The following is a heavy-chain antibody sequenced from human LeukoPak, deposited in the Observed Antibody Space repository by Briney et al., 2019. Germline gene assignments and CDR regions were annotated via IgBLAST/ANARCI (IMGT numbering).Heavy chain of an antibody. V-gene: IGHV3-23*01. J-gene: IGHJ4*02. CDR2: ISGSGGST. CDR1: GFTFSSYA. CDR3: AKPQLGATYYYFDY. D-gene: IGHD1-26*01. Sequence: GGSLRLSCAASGFTFSSYAMSWVRQAPGKGLGLVSAISGSGGSTYYADSVKGRFTISRDNSKNTLYLQMNSLRAEDTAVYYCAKPQLGATYYYFDYWGQGTLVTVSS.